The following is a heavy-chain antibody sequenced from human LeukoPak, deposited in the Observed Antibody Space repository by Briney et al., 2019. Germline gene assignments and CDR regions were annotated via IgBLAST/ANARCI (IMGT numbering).Heavy chain of an antibody. J-gene: IGHJ4*02. CDR2: IYYSGST. D-gene: IGHD5-12*01. V-gene: IGHV4-61*01. Sequence: ETLSLTCTVSGGSVSSGSYYWSWLRQPPGTGLEWVGYIYYSGSTNYNPSLKSRVTISVDTSKNRFSLKLSSVTAADTAVYYCARDRGGYSGYDYYFDYWGQGSLVTVSS. CDR3: ARDRGGYSGYDYYFDY. CDR1: GGSVSSGSYY.